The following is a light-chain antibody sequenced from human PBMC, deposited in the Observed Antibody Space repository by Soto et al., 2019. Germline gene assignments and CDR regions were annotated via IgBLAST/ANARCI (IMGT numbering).Light chain of an antibody. CDR3: QQYGSSPVN. J-gene: IGKJ2*01. V-gene: IGKV3-20*01. Sequence: EIVLTQSPGTLSLSPGERATLSCRASQSVSNSYLAWYQQKPGQAPRLLIYHASSRATGIPDRFSGSGSGTDFTLTISRLEPEDFAVYYGQQYGSSPVNFGQGTKLEIK. CDR2: HAS. CDR1: QSVSNSY.